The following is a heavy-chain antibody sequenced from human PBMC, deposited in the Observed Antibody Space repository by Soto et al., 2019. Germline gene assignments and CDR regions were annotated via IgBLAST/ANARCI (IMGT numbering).Heavy chain of an antibody. CDR2: INPATGAA. V-gene: IGHV1-2*02. D-gene: IGHD3-3*01. J-gene: IGHJ3*02. CDR1: GYPVTAYY. Sequence: QLHLVQSGAVVKKPGASVTVSCSASGYPVTAYYMHWVRQAPGRGFEWMGGINPATGAAKYTQTFQGRVTMTRDPSTSTVFMELSGLTSEDTAVFYCARGGGVGVAGSAAFDMWGQGTLVTVSS. CDR3: ARGGGVGVAGSAAFDM.